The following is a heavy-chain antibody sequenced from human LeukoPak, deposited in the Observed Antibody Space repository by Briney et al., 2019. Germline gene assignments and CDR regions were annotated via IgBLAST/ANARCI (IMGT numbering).Heavy chain of an antibody. J-gene: IGHJ3*02. CDR2: IYDSGST. CDR3: ACLTTADAFDI. Sequence: PSETLSLTCTVSGGSISSYYWSRIRQPPGKGLEWIGYIYDSGSTNYNPSLKSRVSISVVPSKNQFSLKLSSVTAADTAVYYCACLTTADAFDIWGQGTMVTVSS. D-gene: IGHD3-22*01. CDR1: GGSISSYY. V-gene: IGHV4-59*01.